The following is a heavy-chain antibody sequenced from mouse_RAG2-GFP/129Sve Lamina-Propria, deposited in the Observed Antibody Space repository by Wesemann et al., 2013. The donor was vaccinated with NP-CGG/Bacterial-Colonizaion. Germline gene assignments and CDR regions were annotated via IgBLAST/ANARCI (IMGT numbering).Heavy chain of an antibody. J-gene: IGHJ1*03. D-gene: IGHD1-1*01. CDR1: GYTFTTYG. CDR3: ARFYYYGSSRHWYFDV. V-gene: IGHV9-3*01. CDR2: INTYSGVP. Sequence: QIQLVQSGPELKKPGETVKISCKASGYTFTTYGMSWVKQAPGKGLKWMGWINTYSGVPTYADDFKGRFAFSLETSASTAYLQINNLKNEDTATYFCARFYYYGSSRHWYFDVWGTGTTVTVSS.